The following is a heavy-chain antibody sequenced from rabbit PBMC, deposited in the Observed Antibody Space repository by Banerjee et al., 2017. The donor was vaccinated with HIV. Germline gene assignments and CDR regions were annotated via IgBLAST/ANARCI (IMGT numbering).Heavy chain of an antibody. V-gene: IGHV1S40*01. D-gene: IGHD3-1*01. CDR1: GFSVSSSY. CDR3: VRAGVNFNL. CDR2: IYAGSSGST. J-gene: IGHJ4*01. Sequence: QSLEESGGDLVKPGASLTLTCTASGFSVSSSYMCWVRQAPGKGLEWIACIYAGSSGSTYYASWAKGRFTISKTSSTTVTLQMTSLTAADTATYFCVRAGVNFNLWGQGTLVTVS.